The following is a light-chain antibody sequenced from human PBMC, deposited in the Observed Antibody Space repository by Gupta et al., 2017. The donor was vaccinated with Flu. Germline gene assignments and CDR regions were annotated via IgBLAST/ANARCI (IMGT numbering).Light chain of an antibody. CDR2: GES. CDR3: QQNDQCPFT. V-gene: IGKV3-15*01. J-gene: IGKJ4*01. Sequence: ERVMTQSPSILSVSTAERASLSCRASQSVSANVAWYQQKPGQAPRLVIYGESTRAAGTPARFNGSGSGTEFTLTISSLQCDDFAVYFCQQNDQCPFTFGGGTKVDIK. CDR1: QSVSAN.